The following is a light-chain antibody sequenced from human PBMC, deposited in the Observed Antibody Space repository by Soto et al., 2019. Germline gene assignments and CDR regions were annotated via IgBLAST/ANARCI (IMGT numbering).Light chain of an antibody. J-gene: IGKJ1*01. CDR2: KAS. V-gene: IGKV1-5*03. Sequence: DIQMTQSPSTLSASVGDRVTITCRASQSFSTWLAWYQRKPGKAPKLLIYKASSLEGGVPSRFSGSGSGTEFTLTISCLQPDDFATYYCQQYNTYPWTFGQGTKVEIK. CDR3: QQYNTYPWT. CDR1: QSFSTW.